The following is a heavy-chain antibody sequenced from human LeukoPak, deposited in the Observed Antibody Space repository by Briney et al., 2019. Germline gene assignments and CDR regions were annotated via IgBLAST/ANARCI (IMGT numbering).Heavy chain of an antibody. CDR2: ISGSAGST. CDR1: GFTFSSYS. CDR3: AKRGRQQLVHGRDAFDI. Sequence: GGSLRLSCAASGFTFSSYSMNWVRQAPGKGLEWVSAISGSAGSTYYADSVKGRFTISRDNSKNTLYLQMNSLRAEDTAVYYCAKRGRQQLVHGRDAFDIWGQGTMVTVSS. V-gene: IGHV3-23*01. D-gene: IGHD6-13*01. J-gene: IGHJ3*02.